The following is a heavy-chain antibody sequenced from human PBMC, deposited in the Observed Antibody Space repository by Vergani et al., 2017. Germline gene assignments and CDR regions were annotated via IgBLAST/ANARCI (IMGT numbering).Heavy chain of an antibody. CDR3: ARHDSGHYDASYYGLDV. Sequence: QVQLPQWGAGLLKPSETLSLTCAVYGGSFSGYYWSWIRQPPGKGLEWIGEINHSGSTNYNPSLKSRVSISVDASKNQFSLKLSSVTAADSAVYYCARHDSGHYDASYYGLDVWGQGTTVTVSS. CDR2: INHSGST. D-gene: IGHD3-16*01. V-gene: IGHV4-34*01. J-gene: IGHJ6*02. CDR1: GGSFSGYY.